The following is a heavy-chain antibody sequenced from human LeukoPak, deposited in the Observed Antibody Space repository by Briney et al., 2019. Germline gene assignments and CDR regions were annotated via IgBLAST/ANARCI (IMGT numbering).Heavy chain of an antibody. Sequence: GGSLRLSCAASGFTFSGSAMHWVRLASGEGLEWVGRIRSKANSYATAYAASVKGRFTISRDDSKDTAYLQMNSLKTEDTAVYYCTRSGEVYDFWSGYYDAFDIWGQGTMVTVSS. J-gene: IGHJ3*02. V-gene: IGHV3-73*01. D-gene: IGHD3-3*01. CDR3: TRSGEVYDFWSGYYDAFDI. CDR2: IRSKANSYAT. CDR1: GFTFSGSA.